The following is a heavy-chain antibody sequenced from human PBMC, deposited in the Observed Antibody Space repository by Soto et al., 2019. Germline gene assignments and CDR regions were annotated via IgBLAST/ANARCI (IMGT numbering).Heavy chain of an antibody. J-gene: IGHJ6*02. Sequence: SQTLSLTCAISGDSVSSNSAAWNWIRQSPSRGLEWLGRTYYRSKWYNDYAVSVKSRITINPDTSKNQFSLQLNSVTPEDTAVYYCARVGPRYKPNYYYGMDVWGQGTTVTVSS. CDR2: TYYRSKWYN. V-gene: IGHV6-1*01. CDR3: ARVGPRYKPNYYYGMDV. D-gene: IGHD1-1*01. CDR1: GDSVSSNSAA.